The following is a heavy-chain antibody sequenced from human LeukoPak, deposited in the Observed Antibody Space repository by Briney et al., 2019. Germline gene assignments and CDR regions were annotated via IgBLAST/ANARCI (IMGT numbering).Heavy chain of an antibody. J-gene: IGHJ4*02. CDR3: ARERDGFDY. V-gene: IGHV1-69*04. CDR1: GYIFTSYA. CDR2: IIPILGIA. D-gene: IGHD5-24*01. Sequence: SVKVSCKAYGYIFTSYAISWVRQAPGQGLEWMGRIIPILGIANYAQKFQGRVTITADKSTSTAYMELSSLRSEDTAVYYCARERDGFDYWGQGTLVTVSS.